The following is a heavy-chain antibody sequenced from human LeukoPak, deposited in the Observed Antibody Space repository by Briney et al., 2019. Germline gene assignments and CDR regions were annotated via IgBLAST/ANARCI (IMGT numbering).Heavy chain of an antibody. CDR2: IYPGDSDT. V-gene: IGHV5-51*01. CDR1: GYSFTSYW. J-gene: IGHJ5*02. CDR3: ARRDNDFWSGYNNWFDP. Sequence: GESLKISCKGSGYSFTSYWIGWVRQMPGKGLEWMGIIYPGDSDTRYSPSFQGQVTISADKSISTAYLQWSSLKASDTAVYYCARRDNDFWSGYNNWFDPWGQGTLVTVSS. D-gene: IGHD3-3*01.